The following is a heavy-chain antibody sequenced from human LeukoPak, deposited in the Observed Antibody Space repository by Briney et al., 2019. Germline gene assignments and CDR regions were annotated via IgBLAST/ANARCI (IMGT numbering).Heavy chain of an antibody. CDR2: ISSSSTYR. V-gene: IGHV3-21*01. J-gene: IGHJ4*02. CDR1: GFTFSSYS. CDR3: ARENGEQLPDFDY. Sequence: TGGSLRLSCAASGFTFSSYSLNWVRQAPGKGLEWVSSISSSSTYRYYADSVKGRFTISRDDAKNSLFLQMNSLRAEDTTVYYCARENGEQLPDFDYWGQGTLVTVSS. D-gene: IGHD6-6*01.